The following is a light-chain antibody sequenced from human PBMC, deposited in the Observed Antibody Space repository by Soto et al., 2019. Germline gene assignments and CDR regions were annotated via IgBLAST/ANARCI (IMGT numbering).Light chain of an antibody. CDR1: QSLLHSNGYNY. J-gene: IGKJ4*01. CDR2: WGS. Sequence: DIVMTQSPLSLPVTAGEPASVSCRSSQSLLHSNGYNYLDWYLQKPGQSPQLLIYWGSNRASGVPDRFSGSGSGTDFTLKISRVEAEDVGVYYCMQALQTPLTFGGGTKVDI. CDR3: MQALQTPLT. V-gene: IGKV2-28*01.